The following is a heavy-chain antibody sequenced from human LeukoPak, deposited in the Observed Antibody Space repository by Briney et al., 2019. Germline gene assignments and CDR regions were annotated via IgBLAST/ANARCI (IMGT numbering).Heavy chain of an antibody. CDR1: GGSISSSSYY. CDR3: ARHLIYVYYFDY. D-gene: IGHD5/OR15-5a*01. Sequence: SETLSLTCTVSGGSISSSSYYWGWIRQPPGKGLGWIGSIYYSGSTYYNPSLKSRVTISVDTSKNQFSLKLSSVTAADTAVYYCARHLIYVYYFDYWGQGTLVTVSS. J-gene: IGHJ4*02. CDR2: IYYSGST. V-gene: IGHV4-39*01.